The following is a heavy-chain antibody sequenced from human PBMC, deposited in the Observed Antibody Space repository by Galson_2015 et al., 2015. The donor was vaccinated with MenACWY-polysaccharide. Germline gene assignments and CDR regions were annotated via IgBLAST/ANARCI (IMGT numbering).Heavy chain of an antibody. CDR2: INANSGAT. V-gene: IGHV1-2*02. J-gene: IGHJ4*02. Sequence: SVKVSCKASGYTFTGYYIHWVRQAPGQGLEWMGWINANSGATHYLQKFRGRVTMTRDTSISTAHMELSRVGSDDAAVYFCARDSTGRHGYFDYWGQGTLVTVSS. D-gene: IGHD1-14*01. CDR3: ARDSTGRHGYFDY. CDR1: GYTFTGYY.